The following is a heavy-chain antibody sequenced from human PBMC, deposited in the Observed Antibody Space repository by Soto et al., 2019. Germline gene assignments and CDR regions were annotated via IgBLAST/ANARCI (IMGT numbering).Heavy chain of an antibody. J-gene: IGHJ4*02. CDR1: GYTFTTYG. D-gene: IGHD3-16*01. CDR2: ISAYSGKT. CDR3: ARDPYVGDHQY. V-gene: IGHV1-18*01. Sequence: QVQLVQSGGEVKKPGASVKVSCKTSGYTFTTYGISWVRQAPGQGLEWVGWISAYSGKTHSAQKFKGKVTMTTDTSTNTAYLELRSLRADDTAVYYCARDPYVGDHQYWGQGTLVTVSS.